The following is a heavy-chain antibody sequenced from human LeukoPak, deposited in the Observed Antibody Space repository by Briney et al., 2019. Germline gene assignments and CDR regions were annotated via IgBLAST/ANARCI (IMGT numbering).Heavy chain of an antibody. V-gene: IGHV1-18*01. Sequence: RASVKVSCKASAYTFTSYGISWVRQAPGQGLEWMGWISAYNGNTNYAQKLQGRVTMTTDTSTSTAYMELRSLRSDDTAVYYCARSRGLWFGEFIDYWGQGTLVTVSS. D-gene: IGHD3-10*01. CDR2: ISAYNGNT. CDR3: ARSRGLWFGEFIDY. CDR1: AYTFTSYG. J-gene: IGHJ4*02.